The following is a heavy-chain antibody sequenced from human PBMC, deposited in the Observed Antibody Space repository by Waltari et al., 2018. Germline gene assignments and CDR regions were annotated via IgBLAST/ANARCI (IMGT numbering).Heavy chain of an antibody. J-gene: IGHJ5*02. CDR3: ARHQDWVVVSATWFDP. CDR2: IYYSGNT. CDR1: GGSISSTNYY. Sequence: QLRLQESGPGLVQPSDTLSLTCPVSGGSISSTNYYWGWIRQPPGKGLEWIGSIYYSGNTYYNPSLKSRVTMSADTSKNQFSLKLSSVTAADTAVYYCARHQDWVVVSATWFDPWGQGTLVTVSS. D-gene: IGHD2-21*02. V-gene: IGHV4-39*01.